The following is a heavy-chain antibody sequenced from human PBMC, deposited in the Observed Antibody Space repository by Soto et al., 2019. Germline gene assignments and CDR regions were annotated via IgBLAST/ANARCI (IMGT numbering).Heavy chain of an antibody. D-gene: IGHD6-19*01. CDR3: ARSLHVTVAGYFDS. CDR1: DYSISDGYY. J-gene: IGHJ4*01. Sequence: PSETLSLTCVVADYSISDGYYWGWVRQPPGKGLEWIGSLFHTGNSYYNPSLKSRVTISMDKSENQFFLNLTSVTAADTAVYYCARSLHVTVAGYFDSWGHGALVT. CDR2: LFHTGNS. V-gene: IGHV4-38-2*01.